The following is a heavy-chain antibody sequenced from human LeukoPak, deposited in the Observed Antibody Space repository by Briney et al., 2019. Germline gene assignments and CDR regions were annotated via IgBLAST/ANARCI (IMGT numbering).Heavy chain of an antibody. CDR2: INHSGST. J-gene: IGHJ3*02. D-gene: IGHD2-15*01. CDR3: ARGRVRGSGGSCYRGCGAFDI. Sequence: SETLSLTCAVDGGSFSGYYWSWIRQPPGKGLEWIGEINHSGSTNYNPSLKSRVTISVDTSKNQFSLKLSSVTAADTAVYYCARGRVRGSGGSCYRGCGAFDIWGQGTMVTVSS. CDR1: GGSFSGYY. V-gene: IGHV4-34*01.